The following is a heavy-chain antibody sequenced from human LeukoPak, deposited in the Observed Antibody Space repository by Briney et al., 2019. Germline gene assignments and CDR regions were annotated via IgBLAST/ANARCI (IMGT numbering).Heavy chain of an antibody. CDR3: ASDATMVRGAPHY. V-gene: IGHV1-69*05. CDR2: IIPIFGTA. D-gene: IGHD3-10*01. J-gene: IGHJ4*02. CDR1: GGTFSSYA. Sequence: SVKVSCKASGGTFSSYAISWVRQAPGQGLEWMGGIIPIFGTANYAQKFQGRVTITTDESTSTAYMELSSLRSEDTAVYYCASDATMVRGAPHYWGQGTLVTVSS.